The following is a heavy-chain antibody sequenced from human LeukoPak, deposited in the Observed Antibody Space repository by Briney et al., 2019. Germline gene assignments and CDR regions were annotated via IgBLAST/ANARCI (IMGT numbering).Heavy chain of an antibody. V-gene: IGHV4-59*08. J-gene: IGHJ4*02. CDR1: GGSISSYY. Sequence: SETLSLTCTVSGGSISSYYWSWIRQPPGKGLEWIGYIYYSGSTNYNPSLKSRVTISVDTSKNQFSLKLSSVTAADTAVYHCARSLDYYDSSGYYGYWGQGTLVTVSS. CDR2: IYYSGST. D-gene: IGHD3-22*01. CDR3: ARSLDYYDSSGYYGY.